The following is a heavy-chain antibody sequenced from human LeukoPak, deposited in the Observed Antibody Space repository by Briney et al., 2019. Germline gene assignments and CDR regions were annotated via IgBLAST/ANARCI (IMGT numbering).Heavy chain of an antibody. Sequence: SVKVSCKASGYTFTGYYMQWMRQAPGQGLEWMGRIIPILGIANYAQKFQGRVTITADKSTSTAYMELSSLRSEDTAVYYCARDLQQLVSPDAFDIWGQGTMVTVSS. CDR2: IIPILGIA. D-gene: IGHD6-13*01. J-gene: IGHJ3*02. V-gene: IGHV1-69*04. CDR3: ARDLQQLVSPDAFDI. CDR1: GYTFTGYY.